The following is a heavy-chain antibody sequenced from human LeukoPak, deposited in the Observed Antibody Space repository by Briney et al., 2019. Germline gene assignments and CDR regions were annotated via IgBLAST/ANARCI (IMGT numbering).Heavy chain of an antibody. CDR1: GGSFSGYY. V-gene: IGHV4-34*01. CDR2: INHSGST. CDR3: ARRGVRWAYYGSGSYSSPLFYMDV. Sequence: SETLSLTCAVYGGSFSGYYWSWIRQPPGKGLEWIGEINHSGSTNYNPSLKSRVTISVDTSKNQFSLKLSSVTAADTAVYYCARRGVRWAYYGSGSYSSPLFYMDVWGKGTTVTVSS. D-gene: IGHD3-10*01. J-gene: IGHJ6*03.